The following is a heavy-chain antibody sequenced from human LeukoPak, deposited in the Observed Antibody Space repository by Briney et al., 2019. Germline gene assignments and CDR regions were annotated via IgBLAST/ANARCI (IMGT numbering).Heavy chain of an antibody. D-gene: IGHD2-2*01. CDR2: IIPIFGTA. V-gene: IGHV1-69*13. CDR1: GGTFSSYA. J-gene: IGHJ5*02. CDR3: ARGGYCSSTSCYRWFAP. Sequence: GASVKVSFRASGGTFSSYAISWVRQAPGQGLEWMGGIIPIFGTANYAQKFQGRVTITADESTRTDYMELSSLRSEDTAMYYCARGGYCSSTSCYRWFAPWGQGTLVTVSS.